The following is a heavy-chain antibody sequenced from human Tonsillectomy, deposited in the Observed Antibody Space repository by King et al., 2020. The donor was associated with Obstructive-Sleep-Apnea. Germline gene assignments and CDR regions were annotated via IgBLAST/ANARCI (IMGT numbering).Heavy chain of an antibody. CDR3: ARQGRAGEVDY. V-gene: IGHV5-51*01. J-gene: IGHJ4*02. CDR1: GYSFTSYW. D-gene: IGHD1-26*01. Sequence: VQLVESGAEVKKPGESLEISCQGSGYSFTSYWIGWVRQMPGKGLEWSGIIYPSDSYTRYSPSFQGQATISADKAIRTAYLQWRSLKVSDTAMFYCARQGRAGEVDYWGQGTLVTVSS. CDR2: IYPSDSYT.